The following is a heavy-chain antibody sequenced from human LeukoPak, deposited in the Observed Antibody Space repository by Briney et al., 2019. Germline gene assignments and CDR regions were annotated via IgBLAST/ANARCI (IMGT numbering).Heavy chain of an antibody. J-gene: IGHJ3*01. CDR3: ASGGGSFGDV. Sequence: ASVKVSCKASGYSFTGYYMHWVRQAPGQGLEWMGRTNPNSGGTNYAQKFQGRVTMTRDTSISTDYMELSGLRSDDTAVYYCASGGGSFGDVWGQGTKVTVSS. CDR2: TNPNSGGT. V-gene: IGHV1-2*06. D-gene: IGHD2-15*01. CDR1: GYSFTGYY.